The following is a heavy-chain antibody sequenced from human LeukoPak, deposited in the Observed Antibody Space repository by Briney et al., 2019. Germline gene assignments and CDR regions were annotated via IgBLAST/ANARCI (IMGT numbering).Heavy chain of an antibody. CDR3: ARDWARTGYCSSANCPDAFDL. D-gene: IGHD2-2*01. V-gene: IGHV3-74*01. CDR1: GFTFSNYW. Sequence: GGSLRLSCAASGFTFSNYWMHWVRQAPGKGLVWVSRINADGSSTSNADSVKGRFTISRDNARNSVYLQMDSLRAEDTAVYFCARDWARTGYCSSANCPDAFDLWGQGTMVTVSS. CDR2: INADGSST. J-gene: IGHJ3*01.